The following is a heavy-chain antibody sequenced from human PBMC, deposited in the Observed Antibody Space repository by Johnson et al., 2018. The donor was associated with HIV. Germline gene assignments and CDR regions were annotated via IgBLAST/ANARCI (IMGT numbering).Heavy chain of an antibody. J-gene: IGHJ3*02. CDR3: AKGRNTYGADVFDI. D-gene: IGHD4/OR15-4a*01. CDR2: ISSSGSTI. Sequence: QMLLVESGGGLVQPGGSLRLSCVASGFTFSDYYMSWIRQAPGKGLEWVSYISSSGSTIYYADSVKGRFTISRDNAKNSLYLQMNSLRAEDTAVYYCAKGRNTYGADVFDIWGQGTMVTVSS. V-gene: IGHV3-11*04. CDR1: GFTFSDYY.